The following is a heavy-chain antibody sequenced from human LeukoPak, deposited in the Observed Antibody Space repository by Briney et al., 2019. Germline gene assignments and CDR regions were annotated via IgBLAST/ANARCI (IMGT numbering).Heavy chain of an antibody. J-gene: IGHJ6*03. CDR2: INHSGST. Sequence: PSETLSLTCTVSGGSISSYYWSWIRQPPGKGLEWIGEINHSGSTNYNPSLKSRVTISVDTSKNQFSLKLSSVTAADTAVYYCARVITILGVVPRCNYMDVWGKGTTVTVSS. D-gene: IGHD3-3*01. CDR3: ARVITILGVVPRCNYMDV. V-gene: IGHV4-34*01. CDR1: GGSISSYY.